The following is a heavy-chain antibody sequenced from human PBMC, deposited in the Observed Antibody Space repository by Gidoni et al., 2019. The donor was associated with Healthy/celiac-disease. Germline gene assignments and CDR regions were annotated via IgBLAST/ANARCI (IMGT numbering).Heavy chain of an antibody. D-gene: IGHD1-7*01. CDR2: YDGSNK. J-gene: IGHJ6*02. Sequence: YDGSNKYYADSVKGRFTISRDNSKNTLYLQMNSLRAEDTAVYYCARDQTRTSLDYGMDVWGQGTTVTVSS. V-gene: IGHV3-30-3*01. CDR3: ARDQTRTSLDYGMDV.